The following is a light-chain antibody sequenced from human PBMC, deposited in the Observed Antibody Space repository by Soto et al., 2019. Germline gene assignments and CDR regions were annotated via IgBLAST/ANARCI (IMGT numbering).Light chain of an antibody. J-gene: IGLJ1*01. CDR2: DVR. CDR1: SSDIGAYNY. V-gene: IGLV2-14*01. Sequence: QSVLTQPASVSGSPGRSITISCTGTSSDIGAYNYVSWFQQHPGKAPKLMIYDVRNRPSGVSNRFSGSKSGNTASLIISGLQAEDEADYYCCSYTTSSTYVFGTGTKVTVL. CDR3: CSYTTSSTYV.